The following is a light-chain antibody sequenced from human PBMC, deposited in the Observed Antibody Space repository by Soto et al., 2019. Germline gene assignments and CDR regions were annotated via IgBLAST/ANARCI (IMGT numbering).Light chain of an antibody. CDR1: QGIIDY. J-gene: IGKJ1*01. V-gene: IGKV1-27*01. Sequence: DIQMTQSPSSLSASVGDRVTITCRASQGIIDYVAWYQQKPGRAPKLLIYAASTLQSGVPSRFSGSGSGTDFTLTISSLQPEDVATTYCQKDNTAHPTVGQGTKVEIK. CDR3: QKDNTAHPT. CDR2: AAS.